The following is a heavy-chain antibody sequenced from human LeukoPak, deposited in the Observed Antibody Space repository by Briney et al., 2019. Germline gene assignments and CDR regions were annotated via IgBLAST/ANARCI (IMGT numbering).Heavy chain of an antibody. J-gene: IGHJ4*02. V-gene: IGHV3-53*01. CDR1: GFTVSSNY. Sequence: PGGSLRLSCAASGFTVSSNYMSWVRQAPGKGLEWVSVVSESGEITHYADSVKGRFTISRDNSKNTVYLQMNSLRAEDSAVYYCAKDTAQGYTYGTIEQDYWGQGTRVTVSS. CDR2: VSESGEIT. D-gene: IGHD5-18*01. CDR3: AKDTAQGYTYGTIEQDY.